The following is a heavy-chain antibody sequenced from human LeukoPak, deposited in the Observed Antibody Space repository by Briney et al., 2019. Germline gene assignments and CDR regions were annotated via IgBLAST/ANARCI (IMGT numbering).Heavy chain of an antibody. CDR3: AHYGDYRFLYYFDY. J-gene: IGHJ4*02. V-gene: IGHV2-5*01. CDR2: IYWNADN. D-gene: IGHD4-11*01. Sequence: SGPTLVNPTQTLTLTCTFSGFSLTTSGVGVGWIRQPPGRALEWLALIYWNADNRYSPSLKSRLTITKDTSKNLVLLTMANMGPVDTATYYCAHYGDYRFLYYFDYWGQGTLVTVSS. CDR1: GFSLTTSGVG.